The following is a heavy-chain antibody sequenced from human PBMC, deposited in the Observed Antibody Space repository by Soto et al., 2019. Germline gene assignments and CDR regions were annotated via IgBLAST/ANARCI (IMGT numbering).Heavy chain of an antibody. V-gene: IGHV4-34*01. D-gene: IGHD3-22*01. CDR3: ARAPYYYDSSGYYPFDY. CDR2: INHSGST. J-gene: IGHJ4*02. Sequence: SETLSLTCAVYGGSFSGYYWSWIRQPPGKGLEWIGEINHSGSTNYNPSLKSRVTISVDTSKNQFSLKLSSVTAADTAVYYCARAPYYYDSSGYYPFDYWGQGTLVTVSS. CDR1: GGSFSGYY.